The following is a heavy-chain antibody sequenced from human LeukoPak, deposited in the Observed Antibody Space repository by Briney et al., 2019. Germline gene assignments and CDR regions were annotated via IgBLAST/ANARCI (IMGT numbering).Heavy chain of an antibody. J-gene: IGHJ4*02. CDR1: GFTFRNYW. CDR2: IKQDGSDR. D-gene: IGHD3-10*01. V-gene: IGHV3-7*01. Sequence: GGSLRLSCAASGFTFRNYWMSWVRQAPGTGLEWVANIKQDGSDRNYVTSVRGRFTISRDNAKNSLYLQMNSLRAEDTAVYYCARGSYYFDYWGQGTLVTVSS. CDR3: ARGSYYFDY.